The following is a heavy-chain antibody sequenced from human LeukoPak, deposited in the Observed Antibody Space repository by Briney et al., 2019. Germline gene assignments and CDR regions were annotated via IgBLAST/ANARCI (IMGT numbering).Heavy chain of an antibody. CDR3: ARENDYVWGSYRRYFDY. CDR1: GGSISSYY. Sequence: SETLSLTCTVSGGSISSYYWSWIRQPPGKGLEWIGYIYYNGSTNYNPSLKNRVTISVDTSENQFSLKLSSVTAADTAVYYCARENDYVWGSYRRYFDYWGQGSLVTVSS. D-gene: IGHD3-16*02. V-gene: IGHV4-59*01. CDR2: IYYNGST. J-gene: IGHJ4*02.